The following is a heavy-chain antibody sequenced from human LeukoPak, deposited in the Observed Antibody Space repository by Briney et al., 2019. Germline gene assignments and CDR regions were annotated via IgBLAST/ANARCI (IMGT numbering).Heavy chain of an antibody. J-gene: IGHJ4*02. Sequence: SETLSLTCAVSGGSISSSSSICWTWVRQPPGKGLEWIGEIYHSGATNYNPSLKSRVTMLLDKSKNQFSLKLNSVTAADTAVYYCARNGGNSDYDYWGQGTLVAVSA. CDR1: GGSISSSSSIC. CDR3: ARNGGNSDYDY. V-gene: IGHV4-4*02. D-gene: IGHD4-23*01. CDR2: IYHSGAT.